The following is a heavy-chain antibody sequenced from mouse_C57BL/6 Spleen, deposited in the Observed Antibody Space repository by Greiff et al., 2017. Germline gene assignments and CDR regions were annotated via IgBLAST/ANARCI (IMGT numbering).Heavy chain of an antibody. CDR1: GFTFSNYW. CDR3: TPRYYGYEPLDY. Sequence: EVMLVESGGGLVQPGGSMKLSCVASGFTFSNYWMNWVRQSPEKGLEWVAQIRLKSDNYATHYAESVKGRFTISRDDSKSSVYLQMNNLRAEDTGIYYCTPRYYGYEPLDYWGKGTTLTVSS. V-gene: IGHV6-3*01. J-gene: IGHJ2*01. CDR2: IRLKSDNYAT. D-gene: IGHD2-2*01.